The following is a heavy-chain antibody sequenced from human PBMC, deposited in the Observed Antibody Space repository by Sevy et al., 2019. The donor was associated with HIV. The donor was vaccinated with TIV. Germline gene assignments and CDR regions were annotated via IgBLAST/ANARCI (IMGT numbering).Heavy chain of an antibody. D-gene: IGHD6-13*01. CDR2: SGNT. J-gene: IGHJ4*02. Sequence: SETLSLTCTVSGVSISPYYWAWIQQPPGKGLECIGFSGNTNYNPSLKTRVTTSVDTSKNQFSLKLSSVTAADTAIYYCARGGPNQQQLDYFDYWGQGTLVTVSS. V-gene: IGHV4-59*01. CDR1: GVSISPYY. CDR3: ARGGPNQQQLDYFDY.